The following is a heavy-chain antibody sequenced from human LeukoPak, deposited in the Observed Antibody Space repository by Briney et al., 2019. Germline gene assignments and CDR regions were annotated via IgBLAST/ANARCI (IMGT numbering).Heavy chain of an antibody. Sequence: GGSLRLSCAAYGFTFSNAWMNWVRQAPGKGLEWVGRIKSKTDGGTTDYAAPVKGRFTISRDDSKNTLYLQMNSLKTEDTAVYYCTTSQIVLRFLEWLSGFDPWGQGTLVTVSS. CDR1: GFTFSNAW. CDR3: TTSQIVLRFLEWLSGFDP. D-gene: IGHD3-3*01. V-gene: IGHV3-15*07. J-gene: IGHJ5*02. CDR2: IKSKTDGGTT.